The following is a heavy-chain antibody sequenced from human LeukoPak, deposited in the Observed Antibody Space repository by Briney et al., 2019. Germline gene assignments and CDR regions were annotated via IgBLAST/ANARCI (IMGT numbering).Heavy chain of an antibody. Sequence: PGGSLRLSCAASGFTFSSYAMSWVRQAPGKGLEWVSAISGSGGSTYCADSVKGRFTISRDNSKNTLYLQMNSLRAEDTAVYYCAKPYYDFWSGFGYFDYWGQGTLVTVSS. D-gene: IGHD3-3*01. J-gene: IGHJ4*02. CDR2: ISGSGGST. CDR1: GFTFSSYA. V-gene: IGHV3-23*01. CDR3: AKPYYDFWSGFGYFDY.